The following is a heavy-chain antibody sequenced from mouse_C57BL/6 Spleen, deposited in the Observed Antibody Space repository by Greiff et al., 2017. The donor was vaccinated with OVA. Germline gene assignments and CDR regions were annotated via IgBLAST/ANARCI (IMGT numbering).Heavy chain of an antibody. V-gene: IGHV1-26*01. CDR2: INPNNGGT. Sequence: EVQLQQSGPELVKPGASVKISCKASGYTFTDYYMNWVKQSHGKSLEWIGDINPNNGGTSYNQKFKGKATLTVDKSSSTAYMELRSLTSEDSAVYYCARLRRGNAMDYWGQGTSVTVSS. CDR1: GYTFTDYY. CDR3: ARLRRGNAMDY. D-gene: IGHD2-12*01. J-gene: IGHJ4*01.